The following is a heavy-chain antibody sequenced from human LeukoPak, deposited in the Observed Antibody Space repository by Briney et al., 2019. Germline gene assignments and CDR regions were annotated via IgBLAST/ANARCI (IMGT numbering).Heavy chain of an antibody. CDR3: ARGSHIAVAGTGFDP. Sequence: ASVKVSCKASGYTFTSYYMHWVRQAPGQGLEWMGWISAYNGNTNYAQKLQGRVTMTTDTSTSTAYMELRSLRSDDTAVYYCARGSHIAVAGTGFDPWGQGTLVTVSS. CDR2: ISAYNGNT. J-gene: IGHJ5*02. V-gene: IGHV1-18*04. CDR1: GYTFTSYY. D-gene: IGHD6-19*01.